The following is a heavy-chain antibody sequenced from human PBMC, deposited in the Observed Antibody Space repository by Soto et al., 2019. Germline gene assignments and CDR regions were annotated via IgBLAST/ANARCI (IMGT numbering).Heavy chain of an antibody. Sequence: EVQLLESGGGLVQPGGSLRLSCAASGFTFNNYAMTWVRQAPGKGLEWVSAISGGGDTTSYADSVKGRFTVSRDGSKNTLYLQMTSLRAEDTALYYCAKGRGAAGSLTPRGDFWGQVTLVTVSS. D-gene: IGHD3-10*01. V-gene: IGHV3-23*01. J-gene: IGHJ4*02. CDR2: ISGGGDTT. CDR3: AKGRGAAGSLTPRGDF. CDR1: GFTFNNYA.